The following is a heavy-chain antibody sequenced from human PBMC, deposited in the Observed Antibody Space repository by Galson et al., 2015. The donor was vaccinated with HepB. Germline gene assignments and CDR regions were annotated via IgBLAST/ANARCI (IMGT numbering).Heavy chain of an antibody. J-gene: IGHJ2*01. CDR1: GASVSSDNW. D-gene: IGHD3-10*01. CDR3: TRDGRNFGECPFDL. CDR2: IYHTGST. V-gene: IGHV4-4*02. Sequence: LTCDVSGASVSSDNWWNWVRQSPGKGLEWIVDIYHTGSTNYNPSPKSRVTISVDKSKNLFSLKLSSVTAADTAVYYCTRDGRNFGECPFDLWGRGTLVTVSS.